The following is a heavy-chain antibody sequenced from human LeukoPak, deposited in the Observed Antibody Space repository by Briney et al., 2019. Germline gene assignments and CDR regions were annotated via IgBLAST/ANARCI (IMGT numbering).Heavy chain of an antibody. J-gene: IGHJ4*02. D-gene: IGHD1-1*01. CDR3: ARGELEAFDY. CDR1: GGSISSGGYY. CDR2: IYYSGST. Sequence: SETLSLTCTVSGGSISSGGYYWSWIRQHPGKGLEWIGYIYYSGSTYYNPSLKSRATISVDTSKNQFSLKLSSVTAADTAVYYCARGELEAFDYWGQGTLVTVSS. V-gene: IGHV4-31*03.